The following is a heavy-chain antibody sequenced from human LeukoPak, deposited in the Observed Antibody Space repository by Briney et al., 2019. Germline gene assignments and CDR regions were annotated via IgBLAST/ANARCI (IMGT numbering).Heavy chain of an antibody. D-gene: IGHD2-2*01. CDR2: ISVDASNT. CDR1: GFAFNRYR. CDR3: ARISVPRAQTFDY. V-gene: IGHV3-74*01. J-gene: IGHJ4*02. Sequence: QAGGSLRLSCAASGFAFNRYRIHWVRQAPGGGLVWVSCISVDASNTGYADSVRGRFTISRDNAKKTVYLQMNRLRADETAIYYCARISVPRAQTFDYWGQGALVTVSS.